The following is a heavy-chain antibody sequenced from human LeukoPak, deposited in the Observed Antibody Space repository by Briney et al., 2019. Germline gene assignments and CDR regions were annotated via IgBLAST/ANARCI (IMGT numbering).Heavy chain of an antibody. CDR1: GGSISSGDCY. V-gene: IGHV4-30-4*08. D-gene: IGHD2-2*01. CDR3: ARPRYCSSTSCRGAFDI. Sequence: SQTLSLTCTVSGGSISSGDCYWRWIRQPPGKGLGWIGYIYYSGSTYYNPSIKSRVTISVDTSKHQFSLKLSSVTAAETAAHYCARPRYCSSTSCRGAFDIWGQGTRVTVSS. CDR2: IYYSGST. J-gene: IGHJ3*02.